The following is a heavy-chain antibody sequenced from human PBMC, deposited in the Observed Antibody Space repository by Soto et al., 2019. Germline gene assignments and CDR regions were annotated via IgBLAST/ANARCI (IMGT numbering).Heavy chain of an antibody. Sequence: QVQLVQSGAEVKKPGSSVKVSCKASGGTFSSYAISWVRQAPGQGLEWMGGIIPIFGTADYAQKFQGRVTITADASTSTASVELSSLRSEDTALYYCAKNPENHYYGMDVWGQGTTVTVSS. CDR1: GGTFSSYA. CDR2: IIPIFGTA. V-gene: IGHV1-69*12. J-gene: IGHJ6*02. CDR3: AKNPENHYYGMDV.